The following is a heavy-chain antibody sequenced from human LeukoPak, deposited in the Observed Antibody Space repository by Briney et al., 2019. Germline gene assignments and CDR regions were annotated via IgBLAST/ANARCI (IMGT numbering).Heavy chain of an antibody. Sequence: PGGSLRLSCAASGFTFSSYSMNWVRQAPGKGLEWVSSISSSSSYIYYADSVKGRFTISRDNAKNSLYLQMNSLRAEDTAVYYCARSIAVAGTGGDYWGQGTLVTVSS. J-gene: IGHJ4*02. CDR2: ISSSSSYI. CDR1: GFTFSSYS. D-gene: IGHD6-19*01. V-gene: IGHV3-21*01. CDR3: ARSIAVAGTGGDY.